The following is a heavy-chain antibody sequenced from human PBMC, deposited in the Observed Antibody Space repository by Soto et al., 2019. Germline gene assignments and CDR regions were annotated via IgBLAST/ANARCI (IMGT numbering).Heavy chain of an antibody. V-gene: IGHV3-23*01. Sequence: LSLTCAASGFTFSSYAMSWVRQAPGKGLEWVSAISGSGGSTYYADSVKGRFTISRDNSKNTLYLQMNSLRAEDTAIYYCAKDLRAARREVDYWGQGTLVTVSS. CDR1: GFTFSSYA. D-gene: IGHD6-6*01. CDR2: ISGSGGST. J-gene: IGHJ4*02. CDR3: AKDLRAARREVDY.